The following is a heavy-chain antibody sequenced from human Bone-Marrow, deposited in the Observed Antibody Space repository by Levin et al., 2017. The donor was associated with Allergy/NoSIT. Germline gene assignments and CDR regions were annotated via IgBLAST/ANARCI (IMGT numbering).Heavy chain of an antibody. CDR1: GFTFSSYA. V-gene: IGHV3-30-3*01. J-gene: IGHJ4*02. D-gene: IGHD3-22*01. CDR2: ISYDGSNK. Sequence: GGSLRLSCAASGFTFSSYAMHWVRQAPGKGLEWVAVISYDGSNKYYADSVKGRFTISRDNSKNTLYLQMNSLRAEDTAVYYCARAGYYDSSGYGCFDYWGQGTLVTVSS. CDR3: ARAGYYDSSGYGCFDY.